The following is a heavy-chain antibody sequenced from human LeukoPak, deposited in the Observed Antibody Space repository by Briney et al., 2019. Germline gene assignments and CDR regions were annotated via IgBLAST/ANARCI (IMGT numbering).Heavy chain of an antibody. J-gene: IGHJ4*02. Sequence: GESLKISCKGSGYSFTSYWIGWVRQMPGKGLEWMGIIYPGDSDTRYSPSFQGQVTISADKSISTAYLQWSSLKASDTAMYYCARWGGVLRYFDRLPPHPGTYYSDYWGQGTLVTVSS. D-gene: IGHD3-9*01. CDR1: GYSFTSYW. V-gene: IGHV5-51*01. CDR2: IYPGDSDT. CDR3: ARWGGVLRYFDRLPPHPGTYYSDY.